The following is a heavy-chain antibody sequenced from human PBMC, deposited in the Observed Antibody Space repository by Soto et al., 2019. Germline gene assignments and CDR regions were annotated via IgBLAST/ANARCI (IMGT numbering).Heavy chain of an antibody. CDR2: ISSSSSTI. D-gene: IGHD3-10*01. V-gene: IGHV3-48*02. Sequence: XVSLRLSCAASGFTFSSYSMNWVRQAPGKGLEWVSYISSSSSTIYYADSVKGRFTISRDNAKNSLYLQMNSLRDEDTAVYYCARDPNYYGSGSYYKRPYYYGMDVWGQGTTVTVSS. CDR1: GFTFSSYS. J-gene: IGHJ6*02. CDR3: ARDPNYYGSGSYYKRPYYYGMDV.